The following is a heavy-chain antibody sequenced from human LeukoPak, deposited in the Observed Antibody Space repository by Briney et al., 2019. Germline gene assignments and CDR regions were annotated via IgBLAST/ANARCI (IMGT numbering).Heavy chain of an antibody. CDR1: GGSISSGSHH. D-gene: IGHD4-23*01. Sequence: SETLSLTCTVSGGSISSGSHHWGWFRQSPGKGLEWIGSIYYSRTTYYNPSLNSRVTISVVTSMNQFSLQLNSVTAADTAVYYCVRHDGRSGGTMGALDSWGQGSLVTVSS. V-gene: IGHV4-39*01. CDR3: VRHDGRSGGTMGALDS. J-gene: IGHJ4*02. CDR2: IYYSRTT.